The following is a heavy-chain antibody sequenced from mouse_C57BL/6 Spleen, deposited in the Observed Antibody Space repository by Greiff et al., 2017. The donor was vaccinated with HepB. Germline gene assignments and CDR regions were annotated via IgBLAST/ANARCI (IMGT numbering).Heavy chain of an antibody. J-gene: IGHJ4*01. V-gene: IGHV5-17*01. CDR3: ARRYDYHYYAMDY. D-gene: IGHD2-4*01. CDR2: ISSGSSTI. Sequence: VQLQQSGGGLVKPGGSLKLSCAASGFTFSDYGMHWVRQAPEKGLEWVAYISSGSSTIYYADTVKGRFTISRDNAKNTLFLQMTSLRSEDTAMYYCARRYDYHYYAMDYWGQGTSVTVSS. CDR1: GFTFSDYG.